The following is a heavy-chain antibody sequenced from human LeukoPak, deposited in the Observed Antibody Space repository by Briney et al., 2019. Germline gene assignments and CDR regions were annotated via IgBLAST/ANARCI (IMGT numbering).Heavy chain of an antibody. Sequence: ASVKVSCKASGGTFSSYAISWVRQAPGQGLEWMGWISAYNGNTNYAQKLQGRVTMTTDTSTSTAYMELRSLRSDDTAVYYCARDGEQGYYDSSGYHTQWGQGTLVTVSS. CDR2: ISAYNGNT. CDR3: ARDGEQGYYDSSGYHTQ. J-gene: IGHJ4*02. D-gene: IGHD3-22*01. CDR1: GGTFSSYA. V-gene: IGHV1-18*01.